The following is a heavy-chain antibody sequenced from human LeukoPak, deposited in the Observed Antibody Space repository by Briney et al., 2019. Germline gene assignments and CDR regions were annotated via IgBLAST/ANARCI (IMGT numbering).Heavy chain of an antibody. CDR1: GHTFTSYD. D-gene: IGHD6-6*01. CDR3: ARGHRIAARRYYYYYMDV. J-gene: IGHJ6*03. Sequence: ASVKVSCKASGHTFTSYDINWVRQATGQGLEWMGWMNPNSGNTGYAQKFQGRVTITRNTSISTAYMELSSLRSEDTAAYYCARGHRIAARRYYYYYMDVWGKGTTVTVSS. V-gene: IGHV1-8*03. CDR2: MNPNSGNT.